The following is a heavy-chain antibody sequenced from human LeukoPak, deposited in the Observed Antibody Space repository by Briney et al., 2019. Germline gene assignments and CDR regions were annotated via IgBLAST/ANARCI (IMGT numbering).Heavy chain of an antibody. Sequence: LSLTCAVSGGSFSDYQWNWIRQSPGKGLEWVSGISWNSGSIGYADSVKGRFTISRDNAKNSLYLQMNSLRAEDMALYYXXXDRXGWLVXXXXFDIWGQGTMVTVSS. CDR1: GGSFSDYQ. CDR2: ISWNSGSI. V-gene: IGHV3-9*03. D-gene: IGHD6-19*01. J-gene: IGHJ3*02. CDR3: XXDRXGWLVXXXXFDI.